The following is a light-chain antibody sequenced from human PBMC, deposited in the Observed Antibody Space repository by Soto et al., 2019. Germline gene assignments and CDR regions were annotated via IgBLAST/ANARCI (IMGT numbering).Light chain of an antibody. J-gene: IGLJ1*01. CDR3: AAWDDSLNALV. CDR1: GSNIGSNT. CDR2: SNT. V-gene: IGLV1-44*01. Sequence: QSVLTQPPSASGTPGQRVTVSCSGSGSNIGSNTVSWYQQLPGTAPKLLIYSNTQRPSGVPDRFSGSKSDTSASLAISGLQSEDEADYYCAAWDDSLNALVFGTGTKVTVL.